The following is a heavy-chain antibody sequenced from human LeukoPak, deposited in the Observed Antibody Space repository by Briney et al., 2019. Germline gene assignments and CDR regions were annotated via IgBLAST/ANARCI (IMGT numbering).Heavy chain of an antibody. CDR2: IYYSGST. CDR1: GVSISSYY. CDR3: ARAGKGVRNWFDP. V-gene: IGHV4-59*01. D-gene: IGHD1-14*01. Sequence: SETLSLTCTVSGVSISSYYWSWIRQPPGKGLEWIGYIYYSGSTNYNPSLKSRVTISVDTSKNQFSLKLSSVTAADTAVYYCARAGKGVRNWFDPWGQGTLVTVSS. J-gene: IGHJ5*02.